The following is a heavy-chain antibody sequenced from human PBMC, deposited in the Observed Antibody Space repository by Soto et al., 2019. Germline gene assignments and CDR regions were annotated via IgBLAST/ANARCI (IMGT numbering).Heavy chain of an antibody. CDR2: LYHSGST. CDR3: AIYYYIYTGYHPRYY. J-gene: IGHJ4*01. CDR1: GGSISSSY. D-gene: IGHD3-10*01. V-gene: IGHV4-59*12. Sequence: SETLSLTCTVSGGSISSSYWSWIRQPPGKGLEWIGYLYHSGSTNYNPSLRSRVSISVDTSKNQFSLTLSSVTAADTAVYYCAIYYYIYTGYHPRYYWAQGALVPVSA.